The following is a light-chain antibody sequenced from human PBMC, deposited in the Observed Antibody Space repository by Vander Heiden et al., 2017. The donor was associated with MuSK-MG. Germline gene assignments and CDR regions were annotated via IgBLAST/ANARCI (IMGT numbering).Light chain of an antibody. J-gene: IGKJ2*01. V-gene: IGKV1-33*01. Sequence: DIQMTQSPSSLSASVGDRVTITCQASQDIRNYLNWYQPKPGKAPKLLIYYASNLETGVPSRFSGSGFGTDFTFTISSLQPEDIASYYCQQYDNLPPYTFGQGTQLEIK. CDR3: QQYDNLPPYT. CDR2: YAS. CDR1: QDIRNY.